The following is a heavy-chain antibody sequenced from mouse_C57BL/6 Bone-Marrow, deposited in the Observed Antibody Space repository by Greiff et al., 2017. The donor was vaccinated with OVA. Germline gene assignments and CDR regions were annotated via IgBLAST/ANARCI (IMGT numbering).Heavy chain of an antibody. J-gene: IGHJ2*01. CDR1: GYTFTSYW. CDR2: IDPSDSYT. CDR3: AREEGNYYVDY. Sequence: QVQLQQPGAELVMPGASVKLSCKASGYTFTSYWLHWVKQRPGQGLEWIGEIDPSDSYTNYNQKFKGKSTLTVDKSSSTSYMQLSSLTSEDSAVYYCAREEGNYYVDYGGQGTTLTVSS. V-gene: IGHV1-69*01.